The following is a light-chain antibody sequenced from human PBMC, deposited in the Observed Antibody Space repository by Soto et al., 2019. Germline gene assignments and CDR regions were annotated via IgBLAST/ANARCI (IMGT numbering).Light chain of an antibody. J-gene: IGLJ1*01. V-gene: IGLV1-44*01. Sequence: QSVLTQPPSASGTPGQRVTISCSGSNSNMGSNNVNWYQQLPGTAAKLLMYRNDHWPSGVPNNQRPSGVPGRFSASNSGTSASLAISGLQSEDEADYYCATWDDTMEGYVFGSGTKGTVL. CDR1: NSNMGSNN. CDR2: RNDHWPSGVPNN. CDR3: ATWDDTMEGYV.